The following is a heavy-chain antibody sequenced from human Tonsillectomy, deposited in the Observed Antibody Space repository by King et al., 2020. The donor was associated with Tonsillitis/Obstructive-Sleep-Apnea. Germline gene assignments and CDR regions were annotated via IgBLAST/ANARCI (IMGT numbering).Heavy chain of an antibody. J-gene: IGHJ3*02. CDR3: ARDVQGDGFDI. D-gene: IGHD1-1*01. CDR1: GGSLSGYY. Sequence: VQLQESGPGLVKPSETLSLTCTVSGGSLSGYYWSWIRQPPGKGLEWIGYIYYSGSTNFSPSLESRVTISADTPKNQFSLKLSSVTAADTAVYYCARDVQGDGFDIWGQGTVVTVSS. V-gene: IGHV4-59*01. CDR2: IYYSGST.